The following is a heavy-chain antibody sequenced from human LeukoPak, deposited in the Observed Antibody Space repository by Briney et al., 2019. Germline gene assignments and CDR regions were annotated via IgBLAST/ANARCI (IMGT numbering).Heavy chain of an antibody. CDR1: GYTFTSYV. Sequence: ASVKVSCKASGYTFTSYVISWVRQAPGQGLEWMGWISAYNGNTNYAQKLQGRVTMTTDTSTSTAYMELRSLRSDDTAVYYCARDVWFGELLLNWFDPWGQGTLVTVSS. CDR2: ISAYNGNT. CDR3: ARDVWFGELLLNWFDP. V-gene: IGHV1-18*01. D-gene: IGHD3-10*01. J-gene: IGHJ5*02.